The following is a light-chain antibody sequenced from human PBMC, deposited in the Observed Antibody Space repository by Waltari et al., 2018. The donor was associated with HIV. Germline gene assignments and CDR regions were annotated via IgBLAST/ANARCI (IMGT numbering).Light chain of an antibody. V-gene: IGLV1-40*01. CDR3: QSSDSTLSGSV. Sequence: QSVLTQPPSVSGAPGQRVTLSCTGPRSNIGTHEVQCYQQLPGTAPRPLIYNTNSRPSGVPDRFSGSKSGTSASLAINGLQAEDEADYYCQSSDSTLSGSVFGGGTKLTVL. CDR1: RSNIGTHE. J-gene: IGLJ2*01. CDR2: NTN.